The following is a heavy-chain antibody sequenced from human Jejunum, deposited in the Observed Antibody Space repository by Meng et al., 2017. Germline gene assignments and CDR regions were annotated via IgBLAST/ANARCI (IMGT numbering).Heavy chain of an antibody. D-gene: IGHD6-13*01. CDR1: GFTVSSNY. V-gene: IGHV3-66*02. J-gene: IGHJ4*02. CDR3: ARGAAAGTGYYFDY. Sequence: GESLKISCAASGFTVSSNYMCWVRQAPGKGLEWVSVIYSGGSTYYADSVKGRFTISRDNSKNTLCLQMNSLRAEDTAVYYCARGAAAGTGYYFDYWGQGTLVTVSS. CDR2: IYSGGST.